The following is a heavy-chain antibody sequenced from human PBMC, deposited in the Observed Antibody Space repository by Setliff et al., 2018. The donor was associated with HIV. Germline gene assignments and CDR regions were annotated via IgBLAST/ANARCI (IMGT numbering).Heavy chain of an antibody. V-gene: IGHV4-39*07. Sequence: SETLSLTCTVSGGSVGSSSYYWAWIRQPPGKGLEWIGSIYYTGNTKYNPSLDSRVTFSIDTSENQFSVRLASVTAADTAIYYCARDDSIVLVPAIMRGDGFDFWGQGRMVTVSS. CDR2: IYYTGNT. J-gene: IGHJ3*01. D-gene: IGHD2-2*01. CDR3: ARDDSIVLVPAIMRGDGFDF. CDR1: GGSVGSSSYY.